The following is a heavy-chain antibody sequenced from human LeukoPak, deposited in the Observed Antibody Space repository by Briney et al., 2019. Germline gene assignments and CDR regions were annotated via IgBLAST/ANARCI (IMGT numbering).Heavy chain of an antibody. J-gene: IGHJ3*02. V-gene: IGHV4-38-2*02. Sequence: PSETLSLTCTVSGYSISSGYYWGWIRQPPGQGLEWIGSIYHSGSTYYNPSLKSRVTISVDTSKNQFSLTLSSVTAADTAVYYCARFGGPHAFDIWGQGTMVTVSS. CDR3: ARFGGPHAFDI. CDR2: IYHSGST. CDR1: GYSISSGYY. D-gene: IGHD3-3*01.